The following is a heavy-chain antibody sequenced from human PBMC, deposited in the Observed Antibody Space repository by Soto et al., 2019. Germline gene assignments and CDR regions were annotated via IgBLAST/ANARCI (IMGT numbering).Heavy chain of an antibody. V-gene: IGHV4-31*03. CDR3: ARVLGGNGALPLDY. J-gene: IGHJ4*02. CDR2: IYFSGST. CDR1: GGSIRSDDYW. D-gene: IGHD3-3*02. Sequence: QVQLQESGPGLVKPSQTLSLTCTVSGGSIRSDDYWWSWIRQHPGKGLEWIGYIYFSGSTYYNPSLKSRLTISVDTSENQFSLKLNSVTAADTAVYYCARVLGGNGALPLDYWGQGTLVTVSS.